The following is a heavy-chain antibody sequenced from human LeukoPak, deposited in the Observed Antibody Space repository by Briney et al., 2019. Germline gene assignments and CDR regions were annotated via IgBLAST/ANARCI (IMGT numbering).Heavy chain of an antibody. D-gene: IGHD3-10*01. CDR1: GGSISSGGYS. CDR2: IYYSGST. V-gene: IGHV4-30-4*07. Sequence: SETLSLTCAASGGSISSGGYSWSWIRQPPGKGLEWIGYIYYSGSTYYNPSLKSRVTISVDTSKNQFSLKLSSVTAADTAVYYCARGARGSGSYYGYWGQGTLVTVSS. CDR3: ARGARGSGSYYGY. J-gene: IGHJ4*02.